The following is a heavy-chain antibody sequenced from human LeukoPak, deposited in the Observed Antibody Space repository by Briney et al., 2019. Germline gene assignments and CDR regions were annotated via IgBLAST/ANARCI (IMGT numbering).Heavy chain of an antibody. J-gene: IGHJ6*03. CDR3: ARQLFGYCSGGSCSGSYMDV. V-gene: IGHV4-59*08. Sequence: PSETLSLTCNVSGGSISNYYWSWIRQPPGKGLEWIGYIYHSGNTNYNPSLKSRVTISVDTSKNQFSLKLNSVTAADTAVYYCARQLFGYCSGGSCSGSYMDVWGKGTTVTVSS. CDR1: GGSISNYY. CDR2: IYHSGNT. D-gene: IGHD2-15*01.